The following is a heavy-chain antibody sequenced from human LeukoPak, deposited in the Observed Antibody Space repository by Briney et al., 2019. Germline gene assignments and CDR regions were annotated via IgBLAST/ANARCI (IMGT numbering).Heavy chain of an antibody. CDR1: GFTFSNYW. Sequence: SGGSLRLSCAASGFTFSNYWMHWVRQAPGKGLVWVSRINSDGSSTSYADSVKGRFTISRDNAKNTLYLQMNSLRAEDTAVYYCARVANIGIGSGYDSAFDYWGQGTLVTVSS. D-gene: IGHD5-12*01. J-gene: IGHJ4*02. CDR3: ARVANIGIGSGYDSAFDY. V-gene: IGHV3-74*01. CDR2: INSDGSST.